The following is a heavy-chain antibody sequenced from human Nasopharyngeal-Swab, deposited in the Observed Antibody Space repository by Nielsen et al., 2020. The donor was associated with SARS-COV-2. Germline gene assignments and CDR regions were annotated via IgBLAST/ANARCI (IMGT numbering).Heavy chain of an antibody. Sequence: GESLKISCAVSGFSFNTYLMTWVRQAPGKGLEWVASIKHDGSETFYVDSVKGRFTISRDNAKNSLHLQMNSLRAEDTAVYYCARDGLDYDFWSAYFMDVWGQGTTVTVSS. V-gene: IGHV3-7*01. CDR1: GFSFNTYL. CDR3: ARDGLDYDFWSAYFMDV. D-gene: IGHD3-3*01. CDR2: IKHDGSET. J-gene: IGHJ6*02.